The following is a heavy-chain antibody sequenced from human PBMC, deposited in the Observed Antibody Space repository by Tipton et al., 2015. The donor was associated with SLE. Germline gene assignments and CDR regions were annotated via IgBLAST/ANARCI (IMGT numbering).Heavy chain of an antibody. D-gene: IGHD6-6*01. Sequence: QSGPEVKKPGASVKVSCKASGYTFTGYYMHWVRQAPGQGLEWMGRINPNSGGTNYAQKFQGRVTMTRDTSISTAYMELSRLRSDDTAVYYCARGVKQLVRTEYFQHWGQGTLVTVSS. V-gene: IGHV1-2*06. CDR1: GYTFTGYY. CDR3: ARGVKQLVRTEYFQH. J-gene: IGHJ1*01. CDR2: INPNSGGT.